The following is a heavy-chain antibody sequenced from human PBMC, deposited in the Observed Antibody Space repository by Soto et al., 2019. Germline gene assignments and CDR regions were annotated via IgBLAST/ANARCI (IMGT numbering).Heavy chain of an antibody. Sequence: PGGSLRLSCAASGFSFSDFSMNWVRQAPGKGLEWISYIRSSTTVSYAASVKDRFTISRDNAKNSLFLQMNSPRDEDTAGYYCARDLSWAFAHWGQGALVTVCS. CDR2: IRSSTTV. D-gene: IGHD6-13*01. V-gene: IGHV3-48*02. J-gene: IGHJ4*02. CDR3: ARDLSWAFAH. CDR1: GFSFSDFS.